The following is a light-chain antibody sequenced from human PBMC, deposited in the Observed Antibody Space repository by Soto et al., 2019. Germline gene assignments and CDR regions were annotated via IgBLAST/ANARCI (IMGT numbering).Light chain of an antibody. CDR1: QGISSY. CDR3: QQYYTYPWT. Sequence: AIRMTQSPSSLSASAGDKVTITCRASQGISSYLAWFQQKPGRPPKLLRSATSTLQSDVPSRFSGSGSGTDFTLTIGCLQSEDFATYYCQQYYTYPWTFGQVTNVEIK. CDR2: ATS. J-gene: IGKJ1*01. V-gene: IGKV1-8*01.